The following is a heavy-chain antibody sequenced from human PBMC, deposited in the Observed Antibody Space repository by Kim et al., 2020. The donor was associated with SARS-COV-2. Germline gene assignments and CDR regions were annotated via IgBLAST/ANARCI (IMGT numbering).Heavy chain of an antibody. CDR2: IYVSGST. CDR1: GGSISPSS. J-gene: IGHJ2*01. V-gene: IGHV4-59*08. Sequence: SETLSLTCTVSGGSISPSSLNWIRQSPGKGLEWIGDIYVSGSTSYNPSLKSRATLSMNTSKNQFSLSLSSVPAADTAVYYCARRFELWGRGTLVTVSS. CDR3: ARRFEL.